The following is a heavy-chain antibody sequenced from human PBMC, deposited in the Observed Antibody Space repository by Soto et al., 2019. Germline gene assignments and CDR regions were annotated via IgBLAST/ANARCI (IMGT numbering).Heavy chain of an antibody. J-gene: IGHJ4*02. Sequence: QVQLVQSGAEVKKPGASVKVSCKASGYTFTSYGISWVRQAPGQGLEWMGWISAYNGNTKYAKKLQGRVTMTTHTSTSTAYLELRSLSSDDTAVYYCAREPNYFDSWGQGTLVTVSS. V-gene: IGHV1-18*01. CDR2: ISAYNGNT. CDR3: AREPNYFDS. CDR1: GYTFTSYG.